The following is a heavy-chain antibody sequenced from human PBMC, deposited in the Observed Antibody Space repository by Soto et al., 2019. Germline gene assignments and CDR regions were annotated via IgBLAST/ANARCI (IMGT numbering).Heavy chain of an antibody. CDR3: ARGDSTDCSNGVCSFFYNHDMDV. CDR2: IIPIFGTA. J-gene: IGHJ6*02. D-gene: IGHD2-8*01. V-gene: IGHV1-69*13. CDR1: GGTFSSYA. Sequence: GASVKVSCKASGGTFSSYAISWVRQAPGQGLEWMGGIIPIFGTANYAQKFQGRVTITADESTSTAYMELSRLTSDDTAIYYCARGDSTDCSNGVCSFFYNHDMDVWGQGTTVTVSS.